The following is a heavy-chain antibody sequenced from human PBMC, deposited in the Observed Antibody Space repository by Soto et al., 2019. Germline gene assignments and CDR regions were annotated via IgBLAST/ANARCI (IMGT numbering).Heavy chain of an antibody. J-gene: IGHJ4*02. Sequence: EVQLLESGGGLVQPGGSLRLSCAASGFTFSSYAMSWVRQAPGKGLGWVSAISGSGGSTYYADSVKGRFTISRDNSKNTLYLQMNSLRAEDTAVYYCAKDAGRPPVTTYYFDYWGQGTLVTVSS. V-gene: IGHV3-23*01. D-gene: IGHD4-17*01. CDR2: ISGSGGST. CDR3: AKDAGRPPVTTYYFDY. CDR1: GFTFSSYA.